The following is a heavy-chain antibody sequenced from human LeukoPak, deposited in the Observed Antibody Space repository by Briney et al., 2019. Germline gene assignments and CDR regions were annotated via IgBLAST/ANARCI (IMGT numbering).Heavy chain of an antibody. D-gene: IGHD6-13*01. J-gene: IGHJ4*02. CDR2: INHSGST. Sequence: NPSETLSLTCAVYGGSFSGYYWSWIRQPPGKGLEWIGEINHSGSTNYSPSLKSRVTISVDTSKNQFSLKLSSVTAADTAVYYCARLGSSSTFDYWGQGTLVTVSS. CDR3: ARLGSSSTFDY. CDR1: GGSFSGYY. V-gene: IGHV4-34*01.